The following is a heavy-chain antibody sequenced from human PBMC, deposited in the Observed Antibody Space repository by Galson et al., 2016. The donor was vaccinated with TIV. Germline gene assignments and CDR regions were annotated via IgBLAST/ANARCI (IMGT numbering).Heavy chain of an antibody. D-gene: IGHD3-16*01. V-gene: IGHV3-30*18. CDR3: AQEQGSYGYFYNGMDV. CDR1: GFTFSKHA. J-gene: IGHJ6*02. Sequence: SLRLSCAASGFTFSKHAMHWVRQAPGKGLEWLAVISYDGIKEFYAASVRGRFTISRDNSKDTLHLQMNSLRPEDSSVYYCAQEQGSYGYFYNGMDVWGQGTTVTVSS. CDR2: ISYDGIKE.